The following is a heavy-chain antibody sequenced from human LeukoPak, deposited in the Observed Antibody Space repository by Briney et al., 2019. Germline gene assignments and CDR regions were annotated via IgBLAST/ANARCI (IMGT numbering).Heavy chain of an antibody. CDR1: GFTFSSYW. J-gene: IGHJ4*02. CDR3: ARDSTFVGGSSGAH. D-gene: IGHD1-26*01. Sequence: GGSLRLSCAAPGFTFSSYWMHWVRQAPGKGLVWVSRINSDGTGTTYADSVKGRFTISRDNAKNTVYLQMNSLRAEDTAVYYCARDSTFVGGSSGAHWGQGTLVTVSS. V-gene: IGHV3-74*01. CDR2: INSDGTGT.